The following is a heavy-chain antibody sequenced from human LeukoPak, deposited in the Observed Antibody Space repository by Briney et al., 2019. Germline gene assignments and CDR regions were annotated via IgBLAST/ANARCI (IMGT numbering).Heavy chain of an antibody. CDR1: GFTFRSYG. J-gene: IGHJ4*02. CDR3: ARGSEAAAGAFDY. CDR2: VWYDGNNK. Sequence: GGSLRLSCAASGFTFRSYGMHWVRQAPGKGLEWVAIVWYDGNNKYYADSVKGRFTVSRDISKDTVSLQLNSLRAEDTAVYYCARGSEAAAGAFDYWGQGALVTVPS. V-gene: IGHV3-33*01. D-gene: IGHD6-13*01.